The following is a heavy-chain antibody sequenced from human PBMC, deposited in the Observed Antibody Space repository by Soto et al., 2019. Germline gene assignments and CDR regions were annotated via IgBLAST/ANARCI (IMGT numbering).Heavy chain of an antibody. V-gene: IGHV4-59*08. CDR3: ARGGVMVTDNWLDP. D-gene: IGHD2-21*02. J-gene: IGHJ5*02. CDR1: NDSISNYY. Sequence: QVHLHESGPGLVKPSETLSLTCTVSNDSISNYYWNWIRQSPGKGLEWIGYISYPGTTNYNPSRKSRVAISLDTSKKRVSLTLSSVAAADTAVYFCARGGVMVTDNWLDPWGQGTLVTVSS. CDR2: ISYPGTT.